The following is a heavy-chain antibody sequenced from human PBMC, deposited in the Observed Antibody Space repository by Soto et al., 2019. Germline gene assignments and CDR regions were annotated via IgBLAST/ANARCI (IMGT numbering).Heavy chain of an antibody. Sequence: GGSLRLSCAASGFTFSRYWMHWVRQAPGKGLVWVSRIDSYGSATSQVDSVEGRFTISRDNAKNSLYLQMNSLRAEDTAVYYCARDQKSDQKFDYWGPGTLVTVSS. CDR1: GFTFSRYW. CDR2: IDSYGSAT. J-gene: IGHJ4*02. V-gene: IGHV3-74*01. CDR3: ARDQKSDQKFDY. D-gene: IGHD2-2*01.